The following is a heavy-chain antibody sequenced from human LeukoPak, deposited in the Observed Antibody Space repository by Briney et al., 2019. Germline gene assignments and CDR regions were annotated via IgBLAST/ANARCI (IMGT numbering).Heavy chain of an antibody. CDR1: GFTFSSYV. J-gene: IGHJ4*02. D-gene: IGHD6-13*01. CDR3: AKDGPGIAAAGPEYYFDY. Sequence: GGSLRLSCAASGFTFSSYVMSWVRQAPGKGLEWVSAISGSGGSTYYADSVKGRFTISRDNSKNTLYLQMNSLRAEDTAVYYCAKDGPGIAAAGPEYYFDYWGQGTLVTVSS. CDR2: ISGSGGST. V-gene: IGHV3-23*01.